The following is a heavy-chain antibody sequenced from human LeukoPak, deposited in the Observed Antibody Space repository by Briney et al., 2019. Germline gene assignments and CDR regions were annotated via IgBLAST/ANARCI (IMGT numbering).Heavy chain of an antibody. J-gene: IGHJ4*02. Sequence: SETLSLTCTVSGGSTSSYYWSWIRQPPGKGLEWIGYIYYSGSTNYNPSLKSRVTISVDTSKNQFSLKLSSVTAADTAVYYCARDADFWSGYSEPQYYFDYWGQGTLVTVSS. V-gene: IGHV4-59*01. CDR3: ARDADFWSGYSEPQYYFDY. D-gene: IGHD3-3*01. CDR2: IYYSGST. CDR1: GGSTSSYY.